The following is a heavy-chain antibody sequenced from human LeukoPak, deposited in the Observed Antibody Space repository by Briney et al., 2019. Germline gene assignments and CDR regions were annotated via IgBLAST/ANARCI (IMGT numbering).Heavy chain of an antibody. J-gene: IGHJ4*02. V-gene: IGHV3-11*01. CDR1: GFTFSDYY. CDR3: ARDRSGYYYDSSGYPVLFDY. D-gene: IGHD3-22*01. CDR2: ISSSGSTI. Sequence: PGGSLRLSCAASGFTFSDYYMSWIRQAPGKGLEWVSYISSSGSTIYYADSVKGRFTISRDNAKNSLSLQMNSLRAEDTAVYYCARDRSGYYYDSSGYPVLFDYWGQGTLVTVSS.